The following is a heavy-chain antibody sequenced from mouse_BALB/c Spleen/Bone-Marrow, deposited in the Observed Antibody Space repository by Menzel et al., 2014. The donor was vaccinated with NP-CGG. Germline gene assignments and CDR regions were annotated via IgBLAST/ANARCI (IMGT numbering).Heavy chain of an antibody. Sequence: EVQLQQSGAELVKPGASVKLSCTASGFNIQDTYMHWVKQRPEQGLERIGRIDPANGNTKYDPKFQGKATITADTSSNTAYLQLRSLTSEDTAVYYCAPYYYGSSSFAYWGQGTLVTVSA. V-gene: IGHV14-3*02. CDR2: IDPANGNT. J-gene: IGHJ3*01. CDR3: APYYYGSSSFAY. CDR1: GFNIQDTY. D-gene: IGHD1-1*01.